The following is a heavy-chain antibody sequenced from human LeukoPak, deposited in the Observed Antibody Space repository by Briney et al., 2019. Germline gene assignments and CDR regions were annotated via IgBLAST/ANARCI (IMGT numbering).Heavy chain of an antibody. CDR2: ISSSSSYI. J-gene: IGHJ4*02. CDR3: STVESSGSYIPYFDY. V-gene: IGHV3-21*01. D-gene: IGHD1-26*01. Sequence: PGGSLRLSCAASGFTFSSYSMSWVRQAPGKGLEWVSSISSSSSYIYYADSVKGRFTISRDNANNSLYLQMHSLRAEDTAVYYCSTVESSGSYIPYFDYWGQGTLVTVSS. CDR1: GFTFSSYS.